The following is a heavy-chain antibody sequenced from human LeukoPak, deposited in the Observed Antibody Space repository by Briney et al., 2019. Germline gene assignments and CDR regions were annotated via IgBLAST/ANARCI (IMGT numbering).Heavy chain of an antibody. D-gene: IGHD3-3*01. CDR2: ISAYNGNT. J-gene: IGHJ6*02. CDR3: AGGGRGGAIFGVVMGMDV. Sequence: ASVKVSCKASGGTFSSYAISWVRQAPGQGLEWMGWISAYNGNTNYAQKLQGRVTMTTDTSTSTAYMELRSLRSDDTAVYYCAGGGRGGAIFGVVMGMDVWGQGTTVTVSS. CDR1: GGTFSSYA. V-gene: IGHV1-18*01.